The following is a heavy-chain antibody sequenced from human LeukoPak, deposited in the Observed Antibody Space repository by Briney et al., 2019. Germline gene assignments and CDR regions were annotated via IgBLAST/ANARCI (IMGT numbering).Heavy chain of an antibody. Sequence: SETLSLTCTVSGGSISSSSYYWGWIRQPPGKGLEWIGSIYYSGSTYYNPSLKSRVTMSVDTSKNQFSLKLSSVTAADTAVYYCARVNGEYFDYWGQGTLVTVSS. J-gene: IGHJ4*02. CDR1: GGSISSSSYY. D-gene: IGHD4-17*01. V-gene: IGHV4-39*07. CDR2: IYYSGST. CDR3: ARVNGEYFDY.